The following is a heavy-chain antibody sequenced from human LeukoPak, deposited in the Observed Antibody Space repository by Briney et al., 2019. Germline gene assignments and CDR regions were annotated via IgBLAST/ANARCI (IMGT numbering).Heavy chain of an antibody. CDR3: ARTSLNYDFWSGITLGYYYYYMDV. Sequence: SETLSLTCTVSGDSISSSSYYWGWIRQPPGKGLEWIGSIYYSGSTNYNPSLKSRVTISVDTSKNQFSLKLSSVTAADTAVYYCARTSLNYDFWSGITLGYYYYYMDVWGKGTTVTVSS. CDR1: GDSISSSSYY. D-gene: IGHD3-3*01. V-gene: IGHV4-39*07. J-gene: IGHJ6*03. CDR2: IYYSGST.